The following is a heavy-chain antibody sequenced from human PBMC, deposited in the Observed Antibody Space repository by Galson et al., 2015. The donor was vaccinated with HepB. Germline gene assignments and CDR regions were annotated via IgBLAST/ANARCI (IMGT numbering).Heavy chain of an antibody. CDR2: IIPILGIA. V-gene: IGHV1-69*02. CDR1: GGTFSSYT. D-gene: IGHD1-26*01. Sequence: SVKVSCKASGGTFSSYTISWVRQAPGQGLEWMGRIIPILGIANYAQKFQGRVTITADKSTSTAYMELSSLRSGDTAVYYCAGFPELNPDAFDIWGQGTMVTVSS. CDR3: AGFPELNPDAFDI. J-gene: IGHJ3*02.